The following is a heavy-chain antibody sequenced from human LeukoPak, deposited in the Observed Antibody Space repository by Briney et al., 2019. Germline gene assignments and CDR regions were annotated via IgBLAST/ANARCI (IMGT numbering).Heavy chain of an antibody. CDR1: GYTFTSYY. CDR2: INPSGGST. D-gene: IGHD3-22*01. V-gene: IGHV1-46*01. CDR3: ASQYYSDSSGYPRGDAFDI. J-gene: IGHJ3*02. Sequence: ASVKVSRKASGYTFTSYYMHWVRQAPGQGLEWMGIINPSGGSTSYAQKFQGRVTMTRDTSTSTVYMELSSLRSEDTAVYYCASQYYSDSSGYPRGDAFDIWGQGTTVTVSS.